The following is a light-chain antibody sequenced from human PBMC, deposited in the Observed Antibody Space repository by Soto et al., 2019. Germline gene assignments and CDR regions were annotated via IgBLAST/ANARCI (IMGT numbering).Light chain of an antibody. Sequence: EIVLTQSPDTLSLSPGESATLSCRASQSVRSSYLAWYQQTPGQTPRLLIYAASSRATGIPDRFSGSGPGTDFSLTISRLEAEDFAVYYCQQYGSSPRTFGQGTKVDIK. V-gene: IGKV3-20*01. CDR1: QSVRSSY. CDR2: AAS. J-gene: IGKJ1*01. CDR3: QQYGSSPRT.